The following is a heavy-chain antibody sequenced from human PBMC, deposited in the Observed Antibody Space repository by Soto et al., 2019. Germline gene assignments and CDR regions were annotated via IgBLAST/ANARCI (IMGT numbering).Heavy chain of an antibody. CDR1: GYSFTSYW. Sequence: PGESLEISCKGSGYSFTSYWISWVRQMPGKGLEWMGRIDPSDSYTNYSPSFQGHVTISADKSISTAYLQWSSLKASDTAMYYCARWDTAMVSRYYYGMDVWGQGTTVTVSS. D-gene: IGHD5-18*01. J-gene: IGHJ6*02. V-gene: IGHV5-10-1*01. CDR3: ARWDTAMVSRYYYGMDV. CDR2: IDPSDSYT.